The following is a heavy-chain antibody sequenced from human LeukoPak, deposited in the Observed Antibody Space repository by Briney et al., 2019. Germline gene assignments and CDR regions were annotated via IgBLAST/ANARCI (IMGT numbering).Heavy chain of an antibody. Sequence: SETLSLTCTVSGGSIRYNTYYWGWIRQPPGKGLEWNGSIYYSGSTYYNPSLKSRVTISVDTSKNQFSLKLNSVTAADTAVYYCARQVYYDSRRSRGDFDYWGQGVLVTVSS. D-gene: IGHD3-22*01. J-gene: IGHJ4*02. CDR1: GGSIRYNTYY. V-gene: IGHV4-39*01. CDR3: ARQVYYDSRRSRGDFDY. CDR2: IYYSGST.